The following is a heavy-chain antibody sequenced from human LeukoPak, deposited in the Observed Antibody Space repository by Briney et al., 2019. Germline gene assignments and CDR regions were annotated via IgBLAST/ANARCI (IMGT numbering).Heavy chain of an antibody. V-gene: IGHV4-61*02. J-gene: IGHJ3*02. CDR2: IYTSGST. D-gene: IGHD3-3*01. CDR1: GGSISSGSYY. CDR3: AGRFMEWLPNAFDI. Sequence: PSETLSLTCTVSGGSISSGSYYWSWIRQPAGKGLEWIGRIYTSGSTNYNPSLKSRVTMSVDTSKNQFSLKLSSVTAADTAVYYCAGRFMEWLPNAFDIWGQGTMVTVSS.